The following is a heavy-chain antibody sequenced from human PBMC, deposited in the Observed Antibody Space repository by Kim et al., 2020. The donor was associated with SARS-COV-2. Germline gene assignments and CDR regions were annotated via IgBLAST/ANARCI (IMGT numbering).Heavy chain of an antibody. CDR3: ARDEGEGGFGELLGGFGWFDP. J-gene: IGHJ5*02. CDR1: GYTFTSYG. CDR2: ISAYNGNT. V-gene: IGHV1-18*04. Sequence: ASVKVSCKASGYTFTSYGISWVRQAPGQGLEWMGWISAYNGNTNYAQKLQGRVTMTTDTSTSTAYMELRSLRSDDTAVYYCARDEGEGGFGELLGGFGWFDPWGQGTLVTVSS. D-gene: IGHD3-10*01.